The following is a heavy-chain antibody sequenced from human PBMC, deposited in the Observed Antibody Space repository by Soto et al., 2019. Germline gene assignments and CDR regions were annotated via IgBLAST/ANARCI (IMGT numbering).Heavy chain of an antibody. CDR1: GDSVSSNSAA. D-gene: IGHD1-26*01. J-gene: IGHJ4*02. CDR3: ARGEQYSGRIFDY. CDR2: TYYRSKWYN. V-gene: IGHV6-1*01. Sequence: PSQTLSLTCGVSGDSVSSNSAAWNWLRQSPSRGLEWLGRTYYRSKWYNDYAVSVESRITINPDTSKNHFSLQLNFVTPEDTAVYFCARGEQYSGRIFDYCGQGTLVTVSS.